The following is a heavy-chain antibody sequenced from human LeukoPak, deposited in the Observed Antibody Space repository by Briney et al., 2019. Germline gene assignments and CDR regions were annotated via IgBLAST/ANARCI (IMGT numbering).Heavy chain of an antibody. V-gene: IGHV3-48*02. CDR3: ARALQWLDDY. J-gene: IGHJ4*02. D-gene: IGHD6-19*01. CDR1: GFTVSSNY. Sequence: GGSLRLSCAASGFTVSSNYMSWVRQAPGKGLEWVSYISSSSSTIYYADSVKGRFTISRDNAKNSLYLQMNSLRDEDTAVYYCARALQWLDDYWGQGTLVTVSS. CDR2: ISSSSSTI.